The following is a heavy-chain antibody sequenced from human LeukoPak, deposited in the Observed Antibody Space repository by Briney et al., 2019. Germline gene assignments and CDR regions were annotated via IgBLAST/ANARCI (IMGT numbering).Heavy chain of an antibody. CDR3: ARSVEGYCSGGSCYSYYYYMDV. Sequence: SETLSLTCTVSGGSISSYYWSWIRQPPGEGLEWIGYIYYSGSTNYNPFLKSRVTISVDTSKNQFSLKLSSVTAADTAVYYCARSVEGYCSGGSCYSYYYYMDVWGKGTTVTVSS. V-gene: IGHV4-59*01. J-gene: IGHJ6*03. CDR1: GGSISSYY. D-gene: IGHD2-15*01. CDR2: IYYSGST.